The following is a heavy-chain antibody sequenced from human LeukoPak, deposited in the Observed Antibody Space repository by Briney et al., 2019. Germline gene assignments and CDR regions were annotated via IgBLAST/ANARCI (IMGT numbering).Heavy chain of an antibody. D-gene: IGHD1-26*01. J-gene: IGHJ3*02. CDR3: ARQHGWELSSPFDI. Sequence: GESLKISCKGSGYSFTSHWIGWVRQMPGKGLEWMGIIYPGDSDTRYSPSFQGQVTISADKSISTAYLQWSSLKASDTAIFYCARQHGWELSSPFDIWGQGTMVTVSS. CDR2: IYPGDSDT. V-gene: IGHV5-51*01. CDR1: GYSFTSHW.